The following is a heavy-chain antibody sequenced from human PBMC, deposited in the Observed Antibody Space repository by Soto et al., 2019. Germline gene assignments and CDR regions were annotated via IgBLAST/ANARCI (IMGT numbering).Heavy chain of an antibody. D-gene: IGHD6-19*01. J-gene: IGHJ4*02. CDR1: GGSISSGGYY. Sequence: QVQLQESGPGLVKPSQTLSLTCTVSGGSISSGGYYWSWLRQHPGKGLEWIGYIYYSGSTYYNPSLKSRVTISVDTSKNQCSLKLSSVTAADTAVYYCARDCRGSGCLFDYWGQGTLVTVSS. V-gene: IGHV4-31*03. CDR3: ARDCRGSGCLFDY. CDR2: IYYSGST.